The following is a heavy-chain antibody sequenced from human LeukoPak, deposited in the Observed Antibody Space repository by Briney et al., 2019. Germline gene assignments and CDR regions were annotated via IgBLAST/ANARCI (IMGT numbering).Heavy chain of an antibody. V-gene: IGHV1-2*02. CDR2: INPNSGGT. D-gene: IGHD2-15*01. CDR3: ARPARARSGAGYCSGGSCLVFDY. CDR1: GYTFTGYY. J-gene: IGHJ4*02. Sequence: ASVKVSCKASGYTFTGYYMHWVRQAPGQGLEWMGWINPNSGGTNYAQKFQGSVTMTRDTSISTAYMALSRLRSDDTAVYYCARPARARSGAGYCSGGSCLVFDYWGQGTLVTVSS.